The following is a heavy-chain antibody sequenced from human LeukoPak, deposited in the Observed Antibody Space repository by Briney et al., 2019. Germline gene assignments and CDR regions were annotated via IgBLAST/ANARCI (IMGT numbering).Heavy chain of an antibody. J-gene: IGHJ4*02. V-gene: IGHV3-23*01. D-gene: IGHD3-10*01. CDR1: GVTFSNHA. CDR3: ATRPASETYYGVFDY. Sequence: PGGSLRLSCAASGVTFSNHAMSRVRQVPGKGLEWVSGITGSGGSTYHAESVKGRFTISRDNSKNTLYLEMNSLRAEDTAVYFCATRPASETYYGVFDYWGQGTLVTVSS. CDR2: ITGSGGST.